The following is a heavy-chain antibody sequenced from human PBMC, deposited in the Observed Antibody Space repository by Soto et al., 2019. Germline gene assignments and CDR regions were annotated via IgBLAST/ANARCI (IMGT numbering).Heavy chain of an antibody. CDR2: IWYDGSNK. D-gene: IGHD6-19*01. CDR3: ARDHRSSGWYLSTPPSPFDY. CDR1: GFTFSSYG. V-gene: IGHV3-33*01. J-gene: IGHJ4*02. Sequence: GGSLRLSCAASGFTFSSYGMHWVRQAPGKGLEWVAVIWYDGSNKYYADSVKGRFTISRDNSKNTLYLQMNSLRAEDTAVYYCARDHRSSGWYLSTPPSPFDYWGQGTLVTVSS.